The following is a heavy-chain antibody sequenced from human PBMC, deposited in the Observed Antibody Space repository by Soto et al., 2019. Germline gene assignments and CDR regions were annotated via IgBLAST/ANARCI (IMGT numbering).Heavy chain of an antibody. CDR1: GFTLSSFP. D-gene: IGHD4-4*01. Sequence: GGSLRLSCSTSGFTLSSFPMHWIRQAPGKGLEFVSALSINGDSTYYADSVYGRFTMFRDISKNTLYLQMNDLRTEDTAIYYCVNEPSYSSAYFDYWGQGTLVTVSS. J-gene: IGHJ4*02. V-gene: IGHV3-64D*08. CDR2: LSINGDST. CDR3: VNEPSYSSAYFDY.